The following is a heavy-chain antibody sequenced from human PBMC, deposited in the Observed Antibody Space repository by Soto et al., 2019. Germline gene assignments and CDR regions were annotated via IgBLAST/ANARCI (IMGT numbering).Heavy chain of an antibody. J-gene: IGHJ5*02. Sequence: QVQLVQSGAEVKKPGASVKVSCKAIGYSFTSHYMHWVRQAPGQGLEWMGTIYPGGVNIAYAQKSKGRDAVTKDRSTSAVYMEFKRLTSEVTDVYYCARDQSWYDLVWRFDPWGHGTRVTVSS. CDR2: IYPGGVNI. V-gene: IGHV1-46*03. D-gene: IGHD1-1*01. CDR3: ARDQSWYDLVWRFDP. CDR1: GYSFTSHY.